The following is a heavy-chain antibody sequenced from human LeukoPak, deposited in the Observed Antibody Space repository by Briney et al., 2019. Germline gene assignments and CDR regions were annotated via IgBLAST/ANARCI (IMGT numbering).Heavy chain of an antibody. CDR1: GFTVSSNC. J-gene: IGHJ3*02. V-gene: IGHV3-66*01. Sequence: GGSLRLSCAASGFTVSSNCMSWVRQAPGKGLEWVSVIYSGGSTYYADSVKGRFTISRDNSKNTLYLQMNSLRAEDTAVYYCARWGRDLDAFDIWGQGTMVTVSS. D-gene: IGHD3-16*01. CDR2: IYSGGST. CDR3: ARWGRDLDAFDI.